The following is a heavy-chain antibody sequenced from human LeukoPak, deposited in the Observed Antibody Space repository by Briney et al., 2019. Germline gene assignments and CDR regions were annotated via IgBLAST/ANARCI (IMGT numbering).Heavy chain of an antibody. CDR3: ARARIAAAGNFDY. V-gene: IGHV3-13*01. CDR1: GFTFSSYD. CDR2: IGTAGDT. J-gene: IGHJ4*02. D-gene: IGHD6-13*01. Sequence: GGSLRLSCAASGFTFSSYDMHWVRQATGKGLEWVPAIGTAGDTYYPGSVKGRFTISRENAKNSLYLQMNSLRAGDTAVYYCARARIAAAGNFDYWGQGTLVTVSS.